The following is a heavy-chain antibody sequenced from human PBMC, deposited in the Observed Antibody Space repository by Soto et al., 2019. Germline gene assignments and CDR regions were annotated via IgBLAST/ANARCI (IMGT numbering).Heavy chain of an antibody. V-gene: IGHV4-30-4*01. J-gene: IGHJ5*02. Sequence: SETLSLTFTVSGGSISSGDYYWRWIRQPPGKGLEWIGYIYYSGSTYHNPSLKSRVTISVDTSKNQFSLKLSSVTAADTAVYYCASGNILTGYPPHNWFDPWGQGTLVTVSS. CDR1: GGSISSGDYY. CDR3: ASGNILTGYPPHNWFDP. CDR2: IYYSGST. D-gene: IGHD3-9*01.